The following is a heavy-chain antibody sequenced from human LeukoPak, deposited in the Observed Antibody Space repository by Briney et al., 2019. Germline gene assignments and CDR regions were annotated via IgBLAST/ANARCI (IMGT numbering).Heavy chain of an antibody. D-gene: IGHD3-3*01. CDR1: GFTFGSST. J-gene: IGHJ3*02. Sequence: SGGSLRLSCAASGFTFGSSTMSWVRQAPGRGLEWVSSSTIGGSTHYADSVKGRFTISRDNAKNSLYLQMNSLRAEDTAVYYCARVTWGYDFWSGYEAFDIWGQGTMVTVSS. V-gene: IGHV3-21*01. CDR3: ARVTWGYDFWSGYEAFDI. CDR2: STIGGST.